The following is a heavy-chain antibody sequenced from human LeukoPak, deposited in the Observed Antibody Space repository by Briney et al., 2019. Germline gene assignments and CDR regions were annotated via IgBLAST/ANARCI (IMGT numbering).Heavy chain of an antibody. V-gene: IGHV3-21*01. D-gene: IGHD1-26*01. CDR2: ISSSSSYI. Sequence: PGGSLRLSCAASGFTFSSYSMNWVRQAPGKGLEWVSSISSSSSYIYYADSVKGRFTISRDNAKNSLYLQMNSLRAEDTAVYYCAREPSGSYGGYFDYWGQGTLVTVSS. J-gene: IGHJ4*02. CDR1: GFTFSSYS. CDR3: AREPSGSYGGYFDY.